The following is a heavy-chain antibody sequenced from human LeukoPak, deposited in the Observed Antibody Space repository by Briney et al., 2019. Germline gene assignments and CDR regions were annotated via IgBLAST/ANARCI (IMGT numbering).Heavy chain of an antibody. CDR1: GYSFTSYW. D-gene: IGHD1-14*01. J-gene: IGHJ3*02. CDR3: ARRGEPESHPAFDI. V-gene: IGHV5-51*01. CDR2: IYPGDSDA. Sequence: HGESLKISCKGSGYSFTSYWIGWVRQMPGKGLKWMGIIYPGDSDARYSPSFQGQVTISADKSISTAYLQWSSLKASDTAMYYCARRGEPESHPAFDIWGQGTMVTVSS.